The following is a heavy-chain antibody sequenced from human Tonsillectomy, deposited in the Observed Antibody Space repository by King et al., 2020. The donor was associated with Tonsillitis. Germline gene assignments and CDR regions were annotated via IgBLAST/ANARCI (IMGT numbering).Heavy chain of an antibody. V-gene: IGHV3-21*01. CDR2: ISSSSSYI. CDR3: ARDVGVGEWDYYYGMDV. CDR1: GFTFSSYS. D-gene: IGHD3-10*01. Sequence: QLVQSGGGLVKPGGSLRVSCAASGFTFSSYSMNWVRQAPGKGLEWVSSISSSSSYIYYADSVKGRFTISRDNAKNSLYLQINSLRAEDTAVYYCARDVGVGEWDYYYGMDVWGQGTTVTVSS. J-gene: IGHJ6*02.